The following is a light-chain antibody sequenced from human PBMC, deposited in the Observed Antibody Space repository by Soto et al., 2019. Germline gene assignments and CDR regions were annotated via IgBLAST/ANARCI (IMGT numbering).Light chain of an antibody. CDR2: DAS. V-gene: IGKV1-5*01. Sequence: DIQMTQSPSTLSASVGDRVTITCRASQTINSWLAWYQQKPGKAPKLLIYDASNLESGVPSRFSGSGSGTEFTLTINSLQPDDFATYYCQQYNNYITFGQGTKLEIK. CDR1: QTINSW. J-gene: IGKJ2*01. CDR3: QQYNNYIT.